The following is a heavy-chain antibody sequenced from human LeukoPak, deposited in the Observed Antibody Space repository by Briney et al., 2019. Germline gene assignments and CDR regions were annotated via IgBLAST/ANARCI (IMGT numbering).Heavy chain of an antibody. V-gene: IGHV3-23*01. CDR3: AKGGHYYYYYGMDV. CDR1: GFTFSSYA. Sequence: PGGSLRLSCAASGFTFSSYAMSWVRQVPGKGLEWVSAISGSGGTTYYADSVKGRFTISRDNSKKTLYLQMNSLRAEDTAVYYCAKGGHYYYYYGMDVWGQGTTVTVSS. CDR2: ISGSGGTT. J-gene: IGHJ6*02.